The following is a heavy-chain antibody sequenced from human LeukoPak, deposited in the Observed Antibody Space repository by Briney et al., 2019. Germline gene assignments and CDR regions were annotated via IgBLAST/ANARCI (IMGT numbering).Heavy chain of an antibody. V-gene: IGHV4-4*02. CDR1: GGSISSSNW. Sequence: PSGTLSLTCAVSGGSISSSNWWSWVRQPPGKGLEWIGEIYHSGSTNYNPSLKSRVTISVDKSKNQFSLKLSSVTAADTAVYYCARSPPPLVYAILGYYYGMDVWGQGTTVTVSS. D-gene: IGHD2-8*01. CDR2: IYHSGST. CDR3: ARSPPPLVYAILGYYYGMDV. J-gene: IGHJ6*02.